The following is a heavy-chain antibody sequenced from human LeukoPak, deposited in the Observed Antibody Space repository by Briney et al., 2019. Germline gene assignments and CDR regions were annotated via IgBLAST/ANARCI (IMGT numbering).Heavy chain of an antibody. CDR3: ARGKTPLPGYCSSTSCYRWFDP. V-gene: IGHV5-51*01. J-gene: IGHJ5*02. Sequence: GESLKISCKGSGYSFTSYWIGWVRQMPGKGLEWMGIIYPGDSDTRYSPSFQGQVTISADKSISTAYLQWSSLKASDTAMYYCARGKTPLPGYCSSTSCYRWFDPWGQGTLVTVSS. CDR2: IYPGDSDT. CDR1: GYSFTSYW. D-gene: IGHD2-2*01.